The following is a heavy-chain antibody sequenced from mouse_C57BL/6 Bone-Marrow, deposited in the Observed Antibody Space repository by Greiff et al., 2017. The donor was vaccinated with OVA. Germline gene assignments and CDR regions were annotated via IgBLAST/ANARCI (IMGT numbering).Heavy chain of an antibody. CDR1: GYTFTSYW. J-gene: IGHJ1*03. CDR3: TRSDLLWYNWYFDV. D-gene: IGHD2-1*01. CDR2: IYPGNSDT. Sequence: EVQLQQSGPVLARPGASVKMSCKTSGYTFTSYWMHWVKQRPGQGLEWIGAIYPGNSDTSYNQKFKGKAKLTAVTSASTAYMELSSLTNEDSAVYYCTRSDLLWYNWYFDVWGTGTTVTVSS. V-gene: IGHV1-5*01.